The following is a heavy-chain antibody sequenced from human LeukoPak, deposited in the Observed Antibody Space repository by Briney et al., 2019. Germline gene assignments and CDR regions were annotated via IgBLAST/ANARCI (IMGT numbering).Heavy chain of an antibody. J-gene: IGHJ4*02. CDR2: IYSGGST. Sequence: GGSLRLSCAASEFSVGSNYMTWVRQAPGKGLEWVSLIYSGGSTYYADSVKGRFTISRDNSKNTLYLQMNSLRAEDTAVYYCARAGQRGYSYGPAPLSDYWGQGTLVTVSS. CDR1: EFSVGSNY. V-gene: IGHV3-66*01. D-gene: IGHD5-18*01. CDR3: ARAGQRGYSYGPAPLSDY.